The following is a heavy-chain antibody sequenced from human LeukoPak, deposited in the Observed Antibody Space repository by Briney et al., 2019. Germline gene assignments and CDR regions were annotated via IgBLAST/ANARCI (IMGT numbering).Heavy chain of an antibody. D-gene: IGHD6-19*01. CDR3: ARASGYTSGWYDDAFDI. Sequence: GGSLRLSCAASGFTFSSYSMNWVRQAPGKGLEWVSSISSSSSYIYYADSGKGRFTISRDNGKNSLYLQMNSLRAEDTAVYYCARASGYTSGWYDDAFDIWGQGTMVTVSS. CDR1: GFTFSSYS. CDR2: ISSSSSYI. V-gene: IGHV3-21*01. J-gene: IGHJ3*02.